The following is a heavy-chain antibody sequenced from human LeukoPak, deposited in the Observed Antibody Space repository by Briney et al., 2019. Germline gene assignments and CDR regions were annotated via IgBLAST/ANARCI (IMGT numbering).Heavy chain of an antibody. CDR3: ARDFADFWSGYRGSYYMDV. CDR1: GGSISSYY. Sequence: PSETLSLTCTVSGGSISSYYWSWIRQPPGKGLEWIGYIYYSGSTNYNPSLKSRVTISVDTSKNQFSLKLGSVTAADTAVYYCARDFADFWSGYRGSYYMDVWGKGTTVTVSS. J-gene: IGHJ6*03. CDR2: IYYSGST. V-gene: IGHV4-59*12. D-gene: IGHD3-3*01.